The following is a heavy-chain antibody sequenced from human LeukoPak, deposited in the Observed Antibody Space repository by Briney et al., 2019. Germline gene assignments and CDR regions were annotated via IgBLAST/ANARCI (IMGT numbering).Heavy chain of an antibody. CDR1: GFTFSSYG. V-gene: IGHV3-33*01. Sequence: PGRSLRLSCAASGFTFSSYGMHWVRQAPGKGLEWVAVIWYDGSNKYYADSVKGRFTISKNNSKNRLYLQMNSLRAEDTAVYYCARDDRGGWYFSSYWGQGTLVTVSS. CDR2: IWYDGSNK. CDR3: ARDDRGGWYFSSY. D-gene: IGHD6-19*01. J-gene: IGHJ4*02.